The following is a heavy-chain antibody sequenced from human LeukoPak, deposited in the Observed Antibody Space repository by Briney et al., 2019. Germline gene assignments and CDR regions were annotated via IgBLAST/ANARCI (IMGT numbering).Heavy chain of an antibody. CDR1: GFTFSSHA. CDR3: AKGLLVVSLVDA. V-gene: IGHV3-23*01. J-gene: IGHJ5*02. CDR2: ISGNGGYT. D-gene: IGHD3-22*01. Sequence: GGSLRLSCAASGFTFSSHAMTWVRQASGKGLEWVSGISGNGGYTYYADSVKGRFTISRDNSKNTSYLQMNSLGAEDTDVYYCAKGLLVVSLVDAWGQGILVTVSS.